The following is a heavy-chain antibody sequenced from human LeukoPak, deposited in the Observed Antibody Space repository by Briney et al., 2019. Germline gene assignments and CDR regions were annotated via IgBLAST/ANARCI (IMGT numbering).Heavy chain of an antibody. CDR2: IYTSGST. CDR1: GGSISSGSYY. CDR3: ARLQQSIRSDDY. J-gene: IGHJ4*02. V-gene: IGHV4-61*02. Sequence: SQTLSLTCTVSGGSISSGSYYWSWIRQPAGKGLEWIGRIYTSGSTNYNPSLKSRVTMSVDTSKNQFSLKLSSVTAADTAVYYCARLQQSIRSDDYWGQGTLVTVSS. D-gene: IGHD4-11*01.